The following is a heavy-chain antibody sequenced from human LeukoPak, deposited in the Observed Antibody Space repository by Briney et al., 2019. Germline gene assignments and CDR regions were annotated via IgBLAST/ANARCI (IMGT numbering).Heavy chain of an antibody. D-gene: IGHD5-18*01. Sequence: RWASVKVSCKASGYTFTSYDINWVRQATGQGLEWMGWMNPNSGNAGYAEKFQGRVTTTRNTSIRTAYMELSSLRSDDTAVYYCARGRGYSYGYADYWGQGTLVTVSS. J-gene: IGHJ4*02. CDR1: GYTFTSYD. CDR2: MNPNSGNA. V-gene: IGHV1-8*01. CDR3: ARGRGYSYGYADY.